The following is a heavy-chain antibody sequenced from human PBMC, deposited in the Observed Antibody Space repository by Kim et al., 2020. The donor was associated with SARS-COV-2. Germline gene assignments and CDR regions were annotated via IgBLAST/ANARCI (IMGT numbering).Heavy chain of an antibody. CDR1: GFTFNSYT. CDR3: ARSPSRIYYLVY. CDR2: IGGSGVAT. Sequence: GGSLRLSCAASGFTFNSYTMTWARQAPGKGLEWVSGIGGSGVATTYADSVKGRFTISRDNSKNTLFLQMNSLRAEDTAVYFCARSPSRIYYLVYWGEGTLVSVSS. J-gene: IGHJ4*02. D-gene: IGHD2-15*01. V-gene: IGHV3-23*01.